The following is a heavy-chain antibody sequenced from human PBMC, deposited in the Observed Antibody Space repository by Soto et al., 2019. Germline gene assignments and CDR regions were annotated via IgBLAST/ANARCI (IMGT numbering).Heavy chain of an antibody. CDR1: GGTFSSYA. Sequence: SVKVSCKASGGTFSSYAISWVRQAPGQGLEWMGGIIPIFGTANYAQKFQGRVTITADESTSTAYMELSSLRSEDTAVYYCAKGLVPAAMRFDYWGQGTLVTVSS. V-gene: IGHV1-69*13. CDR3: AKGLVPAAMRFDY. CDR2: IIPIFGTA. D-gene: IGHD2-2*01. J-gene: IGHJ4*02.